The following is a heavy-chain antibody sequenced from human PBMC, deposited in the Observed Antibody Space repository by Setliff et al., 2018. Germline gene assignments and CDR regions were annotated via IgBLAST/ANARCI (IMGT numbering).Heavy chain of an antibody. CDR1: GGSFSGYY. CDR3: ARGVYCSSTSCSPGLNWFDP. J-gene: IGHJ5*02. V-gene: IGHV4-34*01. Sequence: ETLSLTCAVSGGSFSGYYWSWIRQPPGKGLEWIGEINHSGSTNYNPSLKSRVTISVDTSKNQFSLKLSSVTAADTAVYYCARGVYCSSTSCSPGLNWFDPWGQGTLVTVSS. CDR2: INHSGST. D-gene: IGHD2-2*01.